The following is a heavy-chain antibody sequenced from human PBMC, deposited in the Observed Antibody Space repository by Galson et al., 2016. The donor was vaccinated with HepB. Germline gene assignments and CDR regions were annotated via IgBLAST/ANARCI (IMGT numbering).Heavy chain of an antibody. D-gene: IGHD2-2*01. CDR2: IRGKAYGGTT. CDR3: TRGRCRSTSCYGPRYYFDS. J-gene: IGHJ4*02. V-gene: IGHV3-49*03. CDR1: GFTFGDYV. Sequence: SLRLSCAASGFTFGDYVMTWFRQAPGKGLEWVGLIRGKAYGGTTEYAASGKGRFTIARDDSKSIADLQMNSLKNEDTTVYYCTRGRCRSTSCYGPRYYFDSWGQGTLVTVSS.